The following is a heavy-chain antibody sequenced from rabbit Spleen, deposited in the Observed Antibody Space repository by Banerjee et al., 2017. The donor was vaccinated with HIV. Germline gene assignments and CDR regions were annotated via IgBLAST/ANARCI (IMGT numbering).Heavy chain of an antibody. CDR3: ARSGGSGGGVYEAFDP. CDR2: INAVTGKA. J-gene: IGHJ2*01. V-gene: IGHV1S45*01. CDR1: GFSFSNKAV. D-gene: IGHD1-1*01. Sequence: QEQLVESGGGLVKPEGSLKLSCTASGFSFSNKAVMCWVRQAPGKGLEWIACINAVTGKAVYANWAKGRFTISSTSSTTVTLQMTSLTVADTATYFCARSGGSGGGVYEAFDPWGQGTLVTVS.